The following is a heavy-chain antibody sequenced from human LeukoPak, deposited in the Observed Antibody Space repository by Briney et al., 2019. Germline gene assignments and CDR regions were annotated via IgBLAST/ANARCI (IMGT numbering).Heavy chain of an antibody. J-gene: IGHJ6*03. Sequence: PGGSLRLSCAASGFTFSSYGMHWVRQAPGKGLEWVAFIRYDGSNKYYADSVKGRFTISRDNSKNTLYLQMNSLRAEDTAVYYCAKDRPLGDGYCMDVWGKGTTVTVS. CDR2: IRYDGSNK. CDR3: AKDRPLGDGYCMDV. V-gene: IGHV3-30*02. D-gene: IGHD5-24*01. CDR1: GFTFSSYG.